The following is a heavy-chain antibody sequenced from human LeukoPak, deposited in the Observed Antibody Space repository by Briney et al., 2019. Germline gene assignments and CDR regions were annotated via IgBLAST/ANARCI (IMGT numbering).Heavy chain of an antibody. CDR2: IIPIFGTA. J-gene: IGHJ4*02. CDR1: GGTFSSYA. Sequence: SVKVSCKASGGTFSSYAISWVRQAPGQGLEWMGGIIPIFGTANYAQKFQGRVTITADESTSTAYMELRSLRSDDTAVYYCARDEDTAMVHFDYWGQGTLVTVSS. CDR3: ARDEDTAMVHFDY. D-gene: IGHD5-18*01. V-gene: IGHV1-69*13.